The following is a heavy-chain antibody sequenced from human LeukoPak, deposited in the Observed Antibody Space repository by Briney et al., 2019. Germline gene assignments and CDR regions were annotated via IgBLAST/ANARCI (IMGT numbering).Heavy chain of an antibody. V-gene: IGHV1-69*05. D-gene: IGHD2-21*02. CDR2: IIPIFGTA. J-gene: IGHJ4*02. Sequence: SGKVSCKASGGTFSSYAISWVRQAPGQGLEWMGGIIPIFGTANYAQKFQGRVTITTDESTSTAYMELSSLRSEDTAVYYCARAWAACGGDCYSLFGFDYWGQGTLVTVSS. CDR3: ARAWAACGGDCYSLFGFDY. CDR1: GGTFSSYA.